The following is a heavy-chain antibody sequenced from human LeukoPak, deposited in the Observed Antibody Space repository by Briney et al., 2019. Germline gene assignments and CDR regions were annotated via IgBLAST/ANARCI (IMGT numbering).Heavy chain of an antibody. CDR2: IYYSGST. CDR1: GGSISSSSYY. J-gene: IGHJ4*02. D-gene: IGHD6-13*01. V-gene: IGHV4-39*01. Sequence: SETLSLTCTVSGGSISSSSYYWGWIRQPPGKGLEWIGSIYYSGSTYYNSSLKSRVTISVDTSKNQFSLKLSSVTAADTAVYYCARRSSSWYYWGQGTLVTVSS. CDR3: ARRSSSWYY.